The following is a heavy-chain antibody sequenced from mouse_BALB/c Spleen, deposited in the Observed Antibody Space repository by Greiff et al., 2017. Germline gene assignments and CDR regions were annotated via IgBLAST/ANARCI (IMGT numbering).Heavy chain of an antibody. J-gene: IGHJ4*01. CDR2: ISSGSSTI. Sequence: EVQGVESGGGLVQPGGSRKLSCAASGFTFSSFGMHWVRQAPEKGLEWVAYISSGSSTIYYADTVKGRFTISRDNPKNTLFLQMTSLRSEDTAMYYCARRSKGDYYAMDYWGQGTSVTVSS. CDR3: ARRSKGDYYAMDY. V-gene: IGHV5-17*02. CDR1: GFTFSSFG.